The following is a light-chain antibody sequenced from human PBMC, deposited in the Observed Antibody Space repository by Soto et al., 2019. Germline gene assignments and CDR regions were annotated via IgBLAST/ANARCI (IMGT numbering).Light chain of an antibody. CDR2: ANN. J-gene: IGLJ7*01. CDR3: GTWDSSLSAYV. Sequence: QSVLTKPPSVSGAPGQGVTISCTGTRSNLGAGYDVHWYQQFPGAAPKLLIYANNKRPSGVLDRFSGSKSGTSATLGITGLQTGDEADYYCGTWDSSLSAYVFGTGTQLTVL. CDR1: RSNLGAGYD. V-gene: IGLV1-40*01.